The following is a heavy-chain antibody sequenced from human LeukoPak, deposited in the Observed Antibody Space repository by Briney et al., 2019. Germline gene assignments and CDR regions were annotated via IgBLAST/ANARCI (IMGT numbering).Heavy chain of an antibody. D-gene: IGHD1-26*01. J-gene: IGHJ6*02. CDR1: GFTFTTYV. CDR2: ISGSGTST. CDR3: ANKVSGSTLEAMDV. V-gene: IGHV3-23*01. Sequence: GGSLRLSCAASGFTFTTYVMSWVRQAPGKGLEWVTSISGSGTSTYYADSVKGRFTISRDNSKNTLYLQLNSLRPEDTAVYYCANKVSGSTLEAMDVWGQGTTVTVS.